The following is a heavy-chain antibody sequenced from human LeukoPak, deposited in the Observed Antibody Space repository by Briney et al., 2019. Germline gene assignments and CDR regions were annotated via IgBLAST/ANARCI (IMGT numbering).Heavy chain of an antibody. J-gene: IGHJ6*02. CDR1: GFTFSSYA. V-gene: IGHV3-30*04. D-gene: IGHD2-2*02. Sequence: PGRSLRLSCAASGFTFSSYAMHWVRQAPGKGLEWVAVISYDGSNKYYADSVKGRFTISRDNSKNTLYLQMNSLRAEDTAVYYCARDQEGIVVVPAAINYYYYGMDVWGQGTMVTVSS. CDR2: ISYDGSNK. CDR3: ARDQEGIVVVPAAINYYYYGMDV.